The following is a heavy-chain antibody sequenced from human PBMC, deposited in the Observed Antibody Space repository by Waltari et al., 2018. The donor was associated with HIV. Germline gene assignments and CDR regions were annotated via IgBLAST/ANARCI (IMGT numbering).Heavy chain of an antibody. CDR1: GFPCRRLA. Sequence: QVQLVESGGGGVQPGRSLRLSCAASGFPCRRLAIVWVRQAPGKGLEWVAVIWHDANNQYYADSVQGRFTISRDNSKNTLYLQMYSLRAEDTALYYCARDSPAFSRGTEELDYWGQGTLVTVSS. J-gene: IGHJ4*02. V-gene: IGHV3-33*01. D-gene: IGHD2-2*01. CDR3: ARDSPAFSRGTEELDY. CDR2: IWHDANNQ.